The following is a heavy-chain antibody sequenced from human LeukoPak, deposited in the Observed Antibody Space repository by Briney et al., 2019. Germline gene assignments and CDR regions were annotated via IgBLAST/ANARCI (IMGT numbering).Heavy chain of an antibody. J-gene: IGHJ1*01. Sequence: GGSLRLSCAVSGFTLRSFAMSWVRQAPGKGLEWVSAFSGRGGSTYYADSVKGRFTISRDNAKNSLYLQMNSLRDEDTAVYYCAREIWYGDYGEYFQHWGQGTLVTVSS. CDR2: FSGRGGST. CDR3: AREIWYGDYGEYFQH. CDR1: GFTLRSFA. V-gene: IGHV3-23*01. D-gene: IGHD4-17*01.